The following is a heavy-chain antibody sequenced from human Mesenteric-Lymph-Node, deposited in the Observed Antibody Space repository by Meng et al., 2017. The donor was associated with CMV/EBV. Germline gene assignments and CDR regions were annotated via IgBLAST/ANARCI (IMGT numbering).Heavy chain of an antibody. CDR2: MNPNSGNT. CDR3: AKEDGPIVGADYYYYGMDV. V-gene: IGHV1-8*01. Sequence: ASVKVSCKASGYTFTSYDINWVRQATGQGLEWMGWMNPNSGNTGYAQKFQGRVTMTRNTSISTAYMELSSLRSEDTAVYYCAKEDGPIVGADYYYYGMDVWGQGTTVTVSS. J-gene: IGHJ6*02. D-gene: IGHD1-26*01. CDR1: GYTFTSYD.